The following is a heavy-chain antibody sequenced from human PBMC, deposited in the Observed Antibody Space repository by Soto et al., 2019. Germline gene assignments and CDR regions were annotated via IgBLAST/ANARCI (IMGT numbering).Heavy chain of an antibody. D-gene: IGHD3-9*01. CDR3: ARPNYDILTGYPDASDI. Sequence: SETLSLTCPVSGVSISSYYWSWIRQPPGKGLEWIGYIYYSGSTNYNPSLKSRVTISVDTSKNQFSLKLSSVTAADTAVYYCARPNYDILTGYPDASDIWGQGTMVTVSS. CDR2: IYYSGST. V-gene: IGHV4-59*08. J-gene: IGHJ3*02. CDR1: GVSISSYY.